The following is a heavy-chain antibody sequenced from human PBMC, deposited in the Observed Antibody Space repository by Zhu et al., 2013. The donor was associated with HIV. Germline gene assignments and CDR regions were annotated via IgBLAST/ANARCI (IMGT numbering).Heavy chain of an antibody. CDR3: ARDRYYNLRGYYYESAD. CDR1: GYIFTDYF. Sequence: QVQLVQSGAEMKDPGASVKVSCKTSGYIFTDYFIHWVRQAPGQGLEWMGWINSNSGGTNYAQRFQGRVTMTRDTSISTAYMELSRLRSDDTAVYYCARDRYYNLRGYYYESADWGQGTLVTVSS. D-gene: IGHD3-22*01. CDR2: INSNSGGT. J-gene: IGHJ4*02. V-gene: IGHV1-2*02.